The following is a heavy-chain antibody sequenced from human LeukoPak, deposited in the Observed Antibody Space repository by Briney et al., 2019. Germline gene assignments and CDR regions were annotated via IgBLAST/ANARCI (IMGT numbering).Heavy chain of an antibody. D-gene: IGHD1-14*01. V-gene: IGHV3-21*06. J-gene: IGHJ4*02. CDR1: RFNFNSFV. CDR2: ISTSSGYI. Sequence: GGSLRLSCAASRFNFNSFVMGWVRQPPGKGLEWVSSISTSSGYIFYADSLKGRVTISRDNAKNSLYLQMNSLRAEDTAVYYCVRGKKPGWDMSYFDYWGQGILVTVSS. CDR3: VRGKKPGWDMSYFDY.